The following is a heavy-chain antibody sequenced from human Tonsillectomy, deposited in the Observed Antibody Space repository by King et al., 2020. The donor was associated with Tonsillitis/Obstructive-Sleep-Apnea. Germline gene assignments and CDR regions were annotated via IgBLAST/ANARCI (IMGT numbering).Heavy chain of an antibody. CDR1: GFTFSSYG. CDR3: AKELGFGVVIISDSGFDP. CDR2: ISYDGSNK. V-gene: IGHV3-30*18. Sequence: VQLVESGGGVVQPGRSLRLSCAASGFTFSSYGMHWVRQAPGKGLEWVAVISYDGSNKYYADSVKGRFTISRDNSKNTLYLQMNSLGAEDTAVYYCAKELGFGVVIISDSGFDPWGQGTLVTVSS. D-gene: IGHD3-3*01. J-gene: IGHJ5*02.